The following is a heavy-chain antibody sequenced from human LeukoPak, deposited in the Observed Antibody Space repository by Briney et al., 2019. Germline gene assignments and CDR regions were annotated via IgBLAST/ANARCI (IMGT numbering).Heavy chain of an antibody. J-gene: IGHJ4*02. D-gene: IGHD6-13*01. CDR1: GYTFTGYY. CDR3: ARALVSRWYPVY. CDR2: INPNSGGT. Sequence: ASVTVSCMASGYTFTGYYMHWVRQAPGQGLEWMGWINPNSGGTNYAQKFQGRVTMTRDTSISTAYMELSRLRSDDAAVYYCARALVSRWYPVYWGQGTLVTVSS. V-gene: IGHV1-2*02.